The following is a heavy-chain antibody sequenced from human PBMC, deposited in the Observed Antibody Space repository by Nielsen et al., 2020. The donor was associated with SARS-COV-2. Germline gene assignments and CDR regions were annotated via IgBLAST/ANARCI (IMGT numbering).Heavy chain of an antibody. CDR2: IIPIFGTT. CDR3: ARDHGIAAVGKARPFDS. J-gene: IGHJ4*02. Sequence: SVKVSCKASGGTFSSDAFSWVRQAPGQGLEWMGGIIPIFGTTNNAQKFQGRVTITADVSTGTVYMELNGLRFEDTAVYFCARDHGIAAVGKARPFDSWGRGTLVTVSS. CDR1: GGTFSSDA. D-gene: IGHD6-13*01. V-gene: IGHV1-69*01.